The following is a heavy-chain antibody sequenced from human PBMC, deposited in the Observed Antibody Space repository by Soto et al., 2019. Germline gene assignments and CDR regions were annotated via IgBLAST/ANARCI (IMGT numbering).Heavy chain of an antibody. V-gene: IGHV3-48*03. CDR1: GFSLSRYE. Sequence: EVQLVESGGGLVQPGGSVRLSCVASGFSLSRYEMNWVRQAPGKGLEWVSYISSSGGTIYYADSVKGRFTVSRDNAKNSLYLQMTGLTAEDTALYYCAGRHDDCSPTGCADYWGQGTLVTVSS. CDR2: ISSSGGTI. CDR3: AGRHDDCSPTGCADY. J-gene: IGHJ4*02. D-gene: IGHD2-2*01.